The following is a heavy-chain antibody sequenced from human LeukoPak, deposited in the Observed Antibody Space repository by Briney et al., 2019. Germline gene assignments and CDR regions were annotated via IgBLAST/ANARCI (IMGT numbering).Heavy chain of an antibody. CDR1: GYTFTSYD. CDR2: MNPNSGNT. V-gene: IGHV1-8*01. J-gene: IGHJ4*02. D-gene: IGHD3-3*01. Sequence: ASVKVSCKASGYTFTSYDINWVRQATGQGLEWMGWMNPNSGNTGYAQKFQGRVTMTRNTSISTAYMELSSLRSEDTAVYYCARGQRLRFLEWLYYFDYWGQRTLVTVSS. CDR3: ARGQRLRFLEWLYYFDY.